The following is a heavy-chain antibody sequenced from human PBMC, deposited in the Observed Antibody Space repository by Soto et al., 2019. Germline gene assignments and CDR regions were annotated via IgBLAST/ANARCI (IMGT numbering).Heavy chain of an antibody. V-gene: IGHV4-4*02. D-gene: IGHD6-19*01. J-gene: IGHJ3*01. CDR3: ADSTGWYRHDV. CDR1: GDSISSPKW. Sequence: QVQLQESGPGLVKPSGTLSLTCAVSGDSISSPKWWTWLRQPPGKGLEWIGDLLPSGTTNYNPSLMSRVTLSVDKPQHQFSLKLTSVTAADTAIYYCADSTGWYRHDVWGQGTSVTVSS. CDR2: LLPSGTT.